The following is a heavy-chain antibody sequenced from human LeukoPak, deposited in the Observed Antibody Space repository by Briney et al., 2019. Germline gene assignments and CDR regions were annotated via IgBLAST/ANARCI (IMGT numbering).Heavy chain of an antibody. D-gene: IGHD3-22*01. Sequence: GGCLRLSCAASGFTVSDNYMSWVRQAPGKGLEWVSVIYSGGTTYSADSVKGRFTISRDNSKNTLYLQMNSLRAEDTAVYYCARHDSWAGWFDPWGQGTLVTVSS. J-gene: IGHJ5*02. V-gene: IGHV3-53*01. CDR1: GFTVSDNY. CDR3: ARHDSWAGWFDP. CDR2: IYSGGTT.